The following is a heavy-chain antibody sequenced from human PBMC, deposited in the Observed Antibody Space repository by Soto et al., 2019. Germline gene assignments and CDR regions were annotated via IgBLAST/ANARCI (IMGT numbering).Heavy chain of an antibody. Sequence: GESLKISCNGSGYSFTIYLSGWVRQMPGKGLEWMGIIYPGDSDTRYSPSFQGQVTISADKSISTAYLQWSSLKASDTAMYYCARVLSSSWFPFDYWGQGTLVTVSS. CDR1: GYSFTIYL. D-gene: IGHD6-13*01. V-gene: IGHV5-51*01. CDR2: IYPGDSDT. J-gene: IGHJ4*02. CDR3: ARVLSSSWFPFDY.